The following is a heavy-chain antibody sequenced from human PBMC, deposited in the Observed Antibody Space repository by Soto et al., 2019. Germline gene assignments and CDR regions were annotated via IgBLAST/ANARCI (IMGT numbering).Heavy chain of an antibody. CDR1: GGSINTGDYY. CDR2: IYYSVTT. Sequence: PSKTLSLTCTVSGGSINTGDYYWTWIRQPRGKGLEWIGYIYYSVTTYYNPSLKSRVSLSLDTSKNHFSLRLTSVTAADTAVYYCARGVDFEGFSPYGMDVWGQGTTVTVSS. V-gene: IGHV4-30-4*01. D-gene: IGHD3-3*01. J-gene: IGHJ6*02. CDR3: ARGVDFEGFSPYGMDV.